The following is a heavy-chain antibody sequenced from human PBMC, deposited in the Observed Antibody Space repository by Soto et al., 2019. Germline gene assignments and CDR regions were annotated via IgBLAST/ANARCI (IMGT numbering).Heavy chain of an antibody. CDR2: IYYSGST. CDR1: GGSVSSGSYY. CDR3: ARAPKETYYDILTGHYGMDV. Sequence: QVQLQESGPGLVKPSETLSLTCTVSGGSVSSGSYYWSWIRQPPGKGLEWIGYIYYSGSTNYNPSLKSRVTISVDTSKNQFSLKLSSVTAADTAVYYCARAPKETYYDILTGHYGMDVWGQGTTVTVSS. V-gene: IGHV4-61*01. D-gene: IGHD3-9*01. J-gene: IGHJ6*02.